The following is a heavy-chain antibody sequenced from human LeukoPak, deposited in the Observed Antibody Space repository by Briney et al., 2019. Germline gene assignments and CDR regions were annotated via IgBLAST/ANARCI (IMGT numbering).Heavy chain of an antibody. CDR1: GGSISRYY. V-gene: IGHV4-59*01. Sequence: PSETLSLTCTVSGGSISRYYWSWIRQPPGTGLEWIGYIYYTGRADYNPSLKSRVSMSVDTSKNQFSLRVNSMTAADTAVYYCARGDFWSGAPTDWDQGTLVTVSS. J-gene: IGHJ4*02. D-gene: IGHD3-3*01. CDR3: ARGDFWSGAPTD. CDR2: IYYTGRA.